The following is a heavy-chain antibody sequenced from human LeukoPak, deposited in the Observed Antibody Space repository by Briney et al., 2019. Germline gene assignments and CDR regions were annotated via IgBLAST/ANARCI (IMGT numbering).Heavy chain of an antibody. J-gene: IGHJ4*02. CDR2: ISASAGTT. V-gene: IGHV3-23*01. Sequence: GGSLRLSCAASGFTFSNYAMSWVRQAPGKGLEWVSAISASAGTTYHADSVKGRFTISRDNSKNTLYLQMNSLRAEDTAVYYCAKPVRSGWYPTDYWGQGTLVTVSS. D-gene: IGHD6-19*01. CDR3: AKPVRSGWYPTDY. CDR1: GFTFSNYA.